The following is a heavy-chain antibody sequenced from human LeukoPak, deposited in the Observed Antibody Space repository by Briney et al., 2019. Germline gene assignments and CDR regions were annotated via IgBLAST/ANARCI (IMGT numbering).Heavy chain of an antibody. Sequence: SGGSLRLSCAASGFTFSSYAMTWVRQAPGKGLERVSAISGSGGGTYYADSVKGRFTISRDNSKNTLYLQMNSLRAEDTAVYYCAKERSLGTWLGDYWGQGTLVTVSS. CDR2: ISGSGGGT. J-gene: IGHJ4*02. CDR1: GFTFSSYA. D-gene: IGHD5-12*01. CDR3: AKERSLGTWLGDY. V-gene: IGHV3-23*01.